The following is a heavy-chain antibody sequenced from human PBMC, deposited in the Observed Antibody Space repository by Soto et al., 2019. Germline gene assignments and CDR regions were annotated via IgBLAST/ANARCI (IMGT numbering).Heavy chain of an antibody. V-gene: IGHV1-18*01. Sequence: ASVKVSCKASGYTFTSYGISWVRQAPGQGLEWMGWISAYNGNTNYAQKLQGRVTMTTDTSTSTAYMELRSLRSDDTAVYYCARSHRYDFWSGYEQRYFDDWGQGTLVTVSS. CDR1: GYTFTSYG. J-gene: IGHJ4*02. CDR2: ISAYNGNT. CDR3: ARSHRYDFWSGYEQRYFDD. D-gene: IGHD3-3*01.